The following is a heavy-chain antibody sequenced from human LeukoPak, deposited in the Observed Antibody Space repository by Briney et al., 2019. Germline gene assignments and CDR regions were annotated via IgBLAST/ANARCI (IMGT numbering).Heavy chain of an antibody. J-gene: IGHJ6*02. D-gene: IGHD5-18*01. CDR3: ARDMGYSYGYVDSGDGMDV. CDR1: GGSISSGGYY. CDR2: IYYSGST. Sequence: SETLSLTCTVSGGSISSGGYYWSWIRQHSGKGLEWIGYIYYSGSTYYNPSLKSRVTISVDTSKNQFSLKLSSVTAADTAVYYCARDMGYSYGYVDSGDGMDVWGQGITVTVSS. V-gene: IGHV4-31*03.